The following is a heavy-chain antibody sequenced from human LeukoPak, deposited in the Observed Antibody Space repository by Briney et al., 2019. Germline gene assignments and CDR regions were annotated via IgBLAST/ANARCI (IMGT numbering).Heavy chain of an antibody. J-gene: IGHJ4*02. D-gene: IGHD3-9*01. Sequence: ASVKVSCKTSGYSFTDYNLHWVRQAPGQGLEWMGWINLKSGGTNYAQKFQGRVTMTRDTSISTAYMELSRLRSDDTAVYYCARSPHILTGENFDYWGQGTLVTVSS. V-gene: IGHV1-2*02. CDR1: GYSFTDYN. CDR3: ARSPHILTGENFDY. CDR2: INLKSGGT.